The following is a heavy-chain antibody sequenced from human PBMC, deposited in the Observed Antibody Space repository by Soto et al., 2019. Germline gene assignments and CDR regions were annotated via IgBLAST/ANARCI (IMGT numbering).Heavy chain of an antibody. D-gene: IGHD3-3*01. V-gene: IGHV3-23*01. CDR1: GFTFSSYA. CDR3: AKDRDYDFWSGSHPNPCPLDY. CDR2: ISGSGGST. J-gene: IGHJ4*02. Sequence: GGSLRLSCAASGFTFSSYAMSWVRQAPGKGLEWVSAISGSGGSTYYADSVKGRFTISRDNSKNTLYLQMNSLRAEDTAVYYCAKDRDYDFWSGSHPNPCPLDYWGQGTLVTVSS.